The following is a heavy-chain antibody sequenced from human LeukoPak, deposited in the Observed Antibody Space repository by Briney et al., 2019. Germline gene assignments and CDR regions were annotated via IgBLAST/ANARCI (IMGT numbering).Heavy chain of an antibody. D-gene: IGHD3-3*01. V-gene: IGHV3-30*03. CDR2: VSYDGSNE. J-gene: IGHJ1*01. CDR3: AMGATSWSGYSFPKIFQH. Sequence: GGSLRLSCAASGFTLSSYGMHWVRQAPGEGLEWVAVVSYDGSNEYYADSVKGRFTISRDNSKNTLYLQMNSLRAEDTAVYYCAMGATSWSGYSFPKIFQHWGRGTLVTVSS. CDR1: GFTLSSYG.